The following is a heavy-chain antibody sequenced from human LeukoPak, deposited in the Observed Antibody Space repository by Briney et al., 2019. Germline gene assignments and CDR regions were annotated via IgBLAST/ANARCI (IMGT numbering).Heavy chain of an antibody. D-gene: IGHD4-17*01. Sequence: SVKVSCKASGGTFSSYAISWVRQAPGQGLEWMGGVIPMFATANHEPKFQDRVTITADESTSTAYMELRSLRSEDTAVYHCARGLHGDYGYFDYWGQGTLVTVPS. CDR2: VIPMFATA. V-gene: IGHV1-69*01. CDR1: GGTFSSYA. CDR3: ARGLHGDYGYFDY. J-gene: IGHJ4*02.